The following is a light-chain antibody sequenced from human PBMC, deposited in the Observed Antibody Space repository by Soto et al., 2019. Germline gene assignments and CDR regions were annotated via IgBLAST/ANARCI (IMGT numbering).Light chain of an antibody. J-gene: IGKJ1*01. CDR3: LQTYTSLTWT. CDR1: QSVSNY. V-gene: IGKV1-39*01. CDR2: AAS. Sequence: DIKMTQSPSSLSASVGDRVTITRRASQSVSNYLQWYQQKSGHAPKLLVYAASSLHSGVPSRFSGSGSGTDFTLTISSLQPEDFATYYCLQTYTSLTWTFGQGTKVDIK.